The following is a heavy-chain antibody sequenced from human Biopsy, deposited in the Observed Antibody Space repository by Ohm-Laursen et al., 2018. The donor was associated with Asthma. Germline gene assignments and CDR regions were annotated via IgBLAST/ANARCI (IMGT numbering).Heavy chain of an antibody. J-gene: IGHJ4*01. Sequence: SLRLSCAASGFSFDDCAMHWVRQAPGKGLEWVSSISWNSGNIDYAVSVKGRFTISRDNAKNSLYLQMQSLRPEDTAFYYCAKSADYYDSTDYPDFWGRGTLVTVSS. CDR3: AKSADYYDSTDYPDF. CDR2: ISWNSGNI. CDR1: GFSFDDCA. D-gene: IGHD3-22*01. V-gene: IGHV3-9*01.